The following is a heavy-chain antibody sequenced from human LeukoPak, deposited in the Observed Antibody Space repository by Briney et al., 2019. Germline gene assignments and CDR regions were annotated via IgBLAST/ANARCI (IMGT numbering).Heavy chain of an antibody. CDR3: ARGPGSSGGAYVGDY. D-gene: IGHD3-22*01. V-gene: IGHV3-74*01. Sequence: GGSLRLSCVASGFTFSNHWMHWVRQVPGKGPVWVSRSDGGGSSTSYADSVEGRSSISRDNAKSTLYLQMNSLRAEDTAVYYCARGPGSSGGAYVGDYWGHGTLVTVSS. J-gene: IGHJ4*01. CDR2: SDGGGSST. CDR1: GFTFSNHW.